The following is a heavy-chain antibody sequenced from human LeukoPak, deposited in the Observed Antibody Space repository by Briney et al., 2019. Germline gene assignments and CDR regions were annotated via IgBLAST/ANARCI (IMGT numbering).Heavy chain of an antibody. Sequence: GGSLRLSCAXSGFTFSXXXXXXXXXAPGXXXXWVSFIXSSSSYIYYXDSVKXRFTXXXXXXKNSLYLQMNSLRAEDTAVYYCARTMGAPNFDYWGQRTLVTVSS. CDR3: ARTMGAPNFDY. CDR2: IXSSSSYI. D-gene: IGHD1-26*01. V-gene: IGHV3-21*01. J-gene: IGHJ4*02. CDR1: GFTFSXXX.